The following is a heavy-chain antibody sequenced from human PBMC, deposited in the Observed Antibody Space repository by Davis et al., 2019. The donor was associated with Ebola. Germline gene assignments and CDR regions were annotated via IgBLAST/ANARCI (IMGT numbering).Heavy chain of an antibody. Sequence: PSETLSLTCAVYGGSFSGYYWSWIRQPPGKGLEWIGEINHSGSTNYNPSLKSRVTISVDTSKNQFSLKLSSVTAADTAVYYCARRKGSWYFDLWGRGTLVTVSS. CDR1: GGSFSGYY. CDR2: INHSGST. CDR3: ARRKGSWYFDL. V-gene: IGHV4-34*01. J-gene: IGHJ2*01.